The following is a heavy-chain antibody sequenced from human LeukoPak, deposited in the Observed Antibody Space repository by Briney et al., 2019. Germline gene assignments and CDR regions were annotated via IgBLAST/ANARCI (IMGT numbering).Heavy chain of an antibody. CDR1: GFTFTYYA. V-gene: IGHV3-23*01. D-gene: IGHD2-21*01. Sequence: GGSLRLSCAASGFTFTYYAMNWVRQAPGKGLEWLSAISGGGGTTYYADSVKGRFTISRDNAKSSLYLQMNSLRDEDTAVYYCARGGGDLHWGQGTLVTVSS. CDR3: ARGGGDLH. J-gene: IGHJ4*02. CDR2: ISGGGGTT.